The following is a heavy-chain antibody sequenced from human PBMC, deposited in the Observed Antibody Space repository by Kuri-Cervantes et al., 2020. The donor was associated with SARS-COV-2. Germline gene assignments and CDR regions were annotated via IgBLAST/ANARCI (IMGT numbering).Heavy chain of an antibody. CDR2: IIPLFSTT. CDR3: ARPYCTSSTCYDGTFDS. D-gene: IGHD2-2*01. J-gene: IGHJ4*02. Sequence: SVKVSCKASGGTFSSYAVTWVRQAPGRGLEWMGRIIPLFSTTIYADKFRDRVTITADKSTNTAYMELSSLRSEDTAVYYCARPYCTSSTCYDGTFDSWGQGTLVTVSS. V-gene: IGHV1-69*06. CDR1: GGTFSSYA.